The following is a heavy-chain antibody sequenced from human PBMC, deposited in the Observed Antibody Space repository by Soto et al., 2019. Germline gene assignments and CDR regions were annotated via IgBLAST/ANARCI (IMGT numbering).Heavy chain of an antibody. V-gene: IGHV4-34*01. J-gene: IGHJ5*02. Sequence: QVQLQQWGAGLLKPSETLSLTCAVYGGSFSGYYWSWIRQPPGKGLEWIGEINHSGSTNYNPSLKSRVTISVDTSKNQFSLKLSSVTAADTAVYYCARGGYDILTGYRNWFDPWGQGTLVTVSS. CDR2: INHSGST. CDR3: ARGGYDILTGYRNWFDP. D-gene: IGHD3-9*01. CDR1: GGSFSGYY.